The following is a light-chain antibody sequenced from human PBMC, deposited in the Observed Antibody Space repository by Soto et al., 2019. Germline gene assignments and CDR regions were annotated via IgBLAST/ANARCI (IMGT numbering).Light chain of an antibody. Sequence: AIQVTQSPSSLSASVGDRVTITCRTSQGIRIALGWYQQKPGKVPKPLIYAASTLQSGVPSRFSGSGSGRDFTLTISSLQPEDFATYYCLLDYAYFWAFGQGTKVEIK. V-gene: IGKV1-6*01. CDR2: AAS. J-gene: IGKJ1*01. CDR3: LLDYAYFWA. CDR1: QGIRIA.